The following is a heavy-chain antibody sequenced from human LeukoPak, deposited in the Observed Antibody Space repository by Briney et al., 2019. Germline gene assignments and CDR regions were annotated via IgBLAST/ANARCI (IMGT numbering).Heavy chain of an antibody. Sequence: ASVKVSCKASGYTFTGYYMHWVRQAPGQGLEWMGWINPNSGGTNYAQKFQGRVTKTRDTSISTAYMELSRLRSDDTAVYYCARDSGRSGYYFRHPSNFDYWGQGTLVTVTS. V-gene: IGHV1-2*02. CDR1: GYTFTGYY. CDR2: INPNSGGT. CDR3: ARDSGRSGYYFRHPSNFDY. J-gene: IGHJ4*02. D-gene: IGHD5-12*01.